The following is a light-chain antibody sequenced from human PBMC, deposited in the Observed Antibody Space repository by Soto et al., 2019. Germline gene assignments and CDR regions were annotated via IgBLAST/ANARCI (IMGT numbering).Light chain of an antibody. CDR3: QKYNSVPWT. CDR1: RDISNY. Sequence: DIQMTQSPSSLSASIGDRVTITCRASRDISNYLAWYQQRPGKVPKLLVSAASTLQSGVPSRFGGRGSGTDFTLTISGLQPEDFGTYYCQKYNSVPWTFGQGTKVDIK. CDR2: AAS. V-gene: IGKV1-27*01. J-gene: IGKJ1*01.